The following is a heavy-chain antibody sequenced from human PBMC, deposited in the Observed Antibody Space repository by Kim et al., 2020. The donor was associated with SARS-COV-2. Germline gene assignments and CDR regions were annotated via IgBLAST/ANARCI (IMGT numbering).Heavy chain of an antibody. V-gene: IGHV3-48*03. Sequence: GRFTISRDNAKNSLYLQMNSLRAEDTAVYYCARDRRGIVVVVAASYGMDVWGQGTTVTVSS. J-gene: IGHJ6*02. CDR3: ARDRRGIVVVVAASYGMDV. D-gene: IGHD2-15*01.